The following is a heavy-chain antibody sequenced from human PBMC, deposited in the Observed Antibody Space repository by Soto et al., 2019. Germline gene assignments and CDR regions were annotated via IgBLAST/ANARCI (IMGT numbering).Heavy chain of an antibody. V-gene: IGHV3-74*01. Sequence: GGSLRLSCVASGFTFSSYWMHWVRQAPGKGLVWVSRINSDGSSTSYADSVKGRFTISRDNAKNTLYLQMNSLRAEDTAVYYCARDSLLWFGELLHYYGMDVWGQGTTVTVSS. CDR1: GFTFSSYW. D-gene: IGHD3-10*01. J-gene: IGHJ6*02. CDR2: INSDGSST. CDR3: ARDSLLWFGELLHYYGMDV.